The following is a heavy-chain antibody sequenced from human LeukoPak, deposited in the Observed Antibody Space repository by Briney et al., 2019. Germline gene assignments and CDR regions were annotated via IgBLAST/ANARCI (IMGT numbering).Heavy chain of an antibody. J-gene: IGHJ5*02. V-gene: IGHV3-48*04. D-gene: IGHD3-10*01. CDR2: ISSSGSTI. CDR1: GFTFSSYD. Sequence: GGTLRLSCAASGFTFSSYDMSWVRQAPGKGLEWVSYISSSGSTIYYADSVKGRFTISRDNAKNSLYLQMNSLKAEDTAVYYCARDPSMVRGVIFFDPWGQGTLVTVSS. CDR3: ARDPSMVRGVIFFDP.